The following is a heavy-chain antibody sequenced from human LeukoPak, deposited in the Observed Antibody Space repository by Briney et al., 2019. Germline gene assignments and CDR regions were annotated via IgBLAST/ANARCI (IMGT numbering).Heavy chain of an antibody. Sequence: PSETLSLTCIVSVGSLIDYFWSWIRQPPGKGLEWVGYVFYNGSTNYNPSLKSRVTISIDTSRIRFSLRLSSVTAADTARYYCESERGYSGYAFDYWGQGNMVTVSS. CDR1: VGSLIDYF. CDR2: VFYNGST. J-gene: IGHJ4*02. D-gene: IGHD5-12*01. CDR3: ESERGYSGYAFDY. V-gene: IGHV4-59*01.